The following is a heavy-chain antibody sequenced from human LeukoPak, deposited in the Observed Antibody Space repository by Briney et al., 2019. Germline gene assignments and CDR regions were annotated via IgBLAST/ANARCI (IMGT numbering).Heavy chain of an antibody. CDR2: MNPNSGNT. CDR3: ARVGRGYDFWCGYWSARYYYYGMDV. Sequence: ASVKVSCKASGYTFTSYDINWVRQATGQGLEWMGWMNPNSGNTGYAQKFQGRVTMTRNTSISTAYMELSSLRSEDTAVYYCARVGRGYDFWCGYWSARYYYYGMDVWGQGTTVTVSS. J-gene: IGHJ6*02. V-gene: IGHV1-8*01. D-gene: IGHD3-3*01. CDR1: GYTFTSYD.